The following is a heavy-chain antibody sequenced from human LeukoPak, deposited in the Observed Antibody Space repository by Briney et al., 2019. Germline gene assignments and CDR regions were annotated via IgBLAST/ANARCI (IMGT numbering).Heavy chain of an antibody. J-gene: IGHJ3*02. CDR3: ARVWEYSSSWYVGNAFDI. CDR2: ISYDGSNK. D-gene: IGHD6-13*01. V-gene: IGHV3-30*04. CDR1: GFTFSSYA. Sequence: GGSLRLSCAASGFTFSSYAMHWARQAPGKGLEWVAVISYDGSNKYYADSVKGRFTISRDNSKNTLYLQMNSLRAEDTAVYYCARVWEYSSSWYVGNAFDIWGQGTMVTVSS.